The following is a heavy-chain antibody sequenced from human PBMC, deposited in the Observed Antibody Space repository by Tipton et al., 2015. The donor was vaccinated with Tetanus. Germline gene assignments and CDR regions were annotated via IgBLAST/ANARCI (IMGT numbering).Heavy chain of an antibody. Sequence: GSLRLSCAASGFTLGNYAMSWVRQAPGKGLEWVSSIRNRGDATYYADSVKGRFTISRDNGESTLYLQMNSLRPEDTAVYFCAKDYSSSSWTWSRRYFDLWGRGTLVTVSS. V-gene: IGHV3-23*01. CDR2: IRNRGDAT. CDR1: GFTLGNYA. CDR3: AKDYSSSSWTWSRRYFDL. D-gene: IGHD6-6*01. J-gene: IGHJ2*01.